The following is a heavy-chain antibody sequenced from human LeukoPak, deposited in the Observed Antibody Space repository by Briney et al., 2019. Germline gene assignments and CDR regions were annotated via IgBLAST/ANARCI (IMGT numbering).Heavy chain of an antibody. CDR1: GGSISSYY. Sequence: ETLSLTCTVSGGSISSYYWSWVRQAPGKGLEWVSFIYSGGNTHYSDSVKGRFTISRDNSKNTLYLQMNSLRADDTAVYYCARRAGEYSHPYDYWGQGTLVTVSS. D-gene: IGHD4-17*01. CDR2: IYSGGNT. CDR3: ARRAGEYSHPYDY. J-gene: IGHJ4*02. V-gene: IGHV3-53*01.